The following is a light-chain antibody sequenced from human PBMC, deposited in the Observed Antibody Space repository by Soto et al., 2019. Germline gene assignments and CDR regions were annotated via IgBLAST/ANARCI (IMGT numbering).Light chain of an antibody. Sequence: DIQMTQSPSSLSSAVGDRDTISCRASPGIGNCLAWNQQKPGTVPKLLIYAASILQSGVPSRLSGSGSGTEFALTISSRQPVDVATDYCQKYDSPPRTFGQGTEVEL. CDR1: PGIGNC. V-gene: IGKV1-27*01. CDR2: AAS. CDR3: QKYDSPPRT. J-gene: IGKJ1*01.